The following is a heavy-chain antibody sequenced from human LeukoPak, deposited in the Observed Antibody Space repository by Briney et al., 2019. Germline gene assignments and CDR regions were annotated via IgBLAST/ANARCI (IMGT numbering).Heavy chain of an antibody. CDR1: GFTFSSDE. Sequence: PGGSLRISCAASGFTFSSDEMNCVRQAPGKGLEWVSYIGGSGITIYYADSVKGRFTISRDNAKNSLYLQMNSLRAEDTAVYYCARDPGAATFDYWGQGTLVTASS. CDR2: IGGSGITI. CDR3: ARDPGAATFDY. J-gene: IGHJ4*02. D-gene: IGHD6-13*01. V-gene: IGHV3-48*03.